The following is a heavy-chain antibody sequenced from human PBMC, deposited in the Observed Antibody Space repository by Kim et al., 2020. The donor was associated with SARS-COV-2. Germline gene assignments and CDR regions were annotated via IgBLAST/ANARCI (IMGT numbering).Heavy chain of an antibody. J-gene: IGHJ5*02. CDR3: ARGQQYKNWFDP. CDR2: IYDSGSA. D-gene: IGHD1-20*01. V-gene: IGHV4-59*13. CDR1: GGSISSYF. Sequence: SETLSLTCTVSGGSISSYFWSWIRQPPGKAPEWIAYIYDSGSANYNPSLNNRVTISVDRSKNQFFLKLSSVTAADTAVYYCARGQQYKNWFDPWGQGTLV.